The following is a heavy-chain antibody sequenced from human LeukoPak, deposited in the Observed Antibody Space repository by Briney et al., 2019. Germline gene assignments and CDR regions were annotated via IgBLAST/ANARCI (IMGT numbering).Heavy chain of an antibody. CDR3: VKDGGRDTAAAYY. CDR1: GFTFDDYA. Sequence: PGRSLRPSCAAPGFTFDDYAMHWVRQAPGKGLEWVSGILRNSGSKGYADSVKGRFTISRDDAKNSLYLQMNSLRAEDTALYYCVKDGGRDTAAAYYWGQGTLVSVSS. D-gene: IGHD6-13*01. CDR2: ILRNSGSK. V-gene: IGHV3-9*01. J-gene: IGHJ4*02.